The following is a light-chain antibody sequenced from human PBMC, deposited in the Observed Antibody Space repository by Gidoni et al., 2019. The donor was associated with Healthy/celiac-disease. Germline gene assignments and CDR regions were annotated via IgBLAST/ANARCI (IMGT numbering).Light chain of an antibody. V-gene: IGLV3-1*01. CDR3: QAWDSSVV. Sequence: SYGLTKTPSVSVSPGQKASITCSGDKVGDKYACWYQQKPGQSPVLVIYQDSKRPSGIPELFSGSNSGNTATLTISGTQAMDEADYYCQAWDSSVVFGGGTKLTVL. J-gene: IGLJ2*01. CDR1: KVGDKY. CDR2: QDS.